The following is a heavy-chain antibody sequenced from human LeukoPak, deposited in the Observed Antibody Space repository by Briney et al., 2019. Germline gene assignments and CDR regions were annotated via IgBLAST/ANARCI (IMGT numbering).Heavy chain of an antibody. CDR1: GFTVSSNY. CDR3: AGDNHYSFDY. V-gene: IGHV3-66*01. J-gene: IGHJ4*02. Sequence: PGGSLRLSCAVSGFTVSSNYMSWVRQAPRKGLEWGSVIYSGDSTYYSHSVSGRFTISRHNSKNTLYLPMNNLKAEAPAVYYCAGDNHYSFDYWGQGTLVTVSS. CDR2: IYSGDST.